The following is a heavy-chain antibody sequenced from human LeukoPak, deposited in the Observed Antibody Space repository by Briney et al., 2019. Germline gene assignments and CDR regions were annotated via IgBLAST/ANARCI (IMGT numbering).Heavy chain of an antibody. J-gene: IGHJ4*02. CDR1: GFTFSSYW. Sequence: GGSLRLSCAASGFTFSSYWMTWVRQAPGKGLEWVGFIRSKTYGGTPEYAASVKGRFNISRDDSKSIAYLQMNSLKIEDTAVYYCARDQTPYYWGQGTLVTVSP. V-gene: IGHV3-49*04. CDR2: IRSKTYGGTP. CDR3: ARDQTPYY.